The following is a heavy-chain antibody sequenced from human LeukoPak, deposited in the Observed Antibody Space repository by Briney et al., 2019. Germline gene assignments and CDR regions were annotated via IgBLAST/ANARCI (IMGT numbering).Heavy chain of an antibody. V-gene: IGHV1-2*04. CDR1: GYTFTGYY. Sequence: GASVTVSCKASGYTFTGYYMHWVRQAPGQGLEWMGWINPNSGGTNYAQKFQGWVTMTRDTSISTAYMELSRLRSDDTAVYYCARASSSWYVYYYYGMDVWGQGTTVTVSS. J-gene: IGHJ6*02. CDR2: INPNSGGT. CDR3: ARASSSWYVYYYYGMDV. D-gene: IGHD6-13*01.